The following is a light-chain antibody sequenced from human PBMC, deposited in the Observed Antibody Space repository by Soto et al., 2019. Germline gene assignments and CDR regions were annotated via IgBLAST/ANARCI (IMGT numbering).Light chain of an antibody. J-gene: IGLJ1*01. V-gene: IGLV1-40*01. CDR2: GNI. Sequence: QSVLTQPPSVSGAPGQRVTISCSGSSSNIGAGYDVHWYQLLPGTAPKLLIYGNINRPSGVPDRFFGSKSGTSASLATTGLQAEDEADYYCQTHDSYLTVDVFGTGTKVTVL. CDR1: SSNIGAGYD. CDR3: QTHDSYLTVDV.